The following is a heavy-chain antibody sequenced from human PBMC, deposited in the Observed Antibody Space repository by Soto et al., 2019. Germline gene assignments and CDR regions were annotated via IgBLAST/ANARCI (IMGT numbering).Heavy chain of an antibody. D-gene: IGHD3-10*01. CDR2: IRSKANSYAT. J-gene: IGHJ6*02. CDR3: SFTAGSGSHYYYYYGMDV. Sequence: GGSLRLSCAASGFTFSGSAMHWVRQASGKGLEWVGRIRSKANSYATAYAASVKGRFTISRDDSKNTAYLQMNSLKTEDTAVYYCSFTAGSGSHYYYYYGMDVWGQGTTVTVSS. V-gene: IGHV3-73*01. CDR1: GFTFSGSA.